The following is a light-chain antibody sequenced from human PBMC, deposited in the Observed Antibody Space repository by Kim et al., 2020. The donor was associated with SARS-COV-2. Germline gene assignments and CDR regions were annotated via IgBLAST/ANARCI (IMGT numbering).Light chain of an antibody. J-gene: IGLJ1*01. CDR3: SSYTSTDTYV. V-gene: IGLV2-14*03. CDR1: SNDIGDYNY. Sequence: QSALTQPASVSGSPGQSITISCTGTSNDIGDYNYVSWYQHHPGKAPELIIFDVTKRPSRISNRYSGSKSGNTASLTISGLQAEDEADYYCSSYTSTDTYVFGTGTKVTVL. CDR2: DVT.